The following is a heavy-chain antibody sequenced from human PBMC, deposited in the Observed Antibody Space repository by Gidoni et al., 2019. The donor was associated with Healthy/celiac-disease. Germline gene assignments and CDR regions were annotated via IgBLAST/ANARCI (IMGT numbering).Heavy chain of an antibody. Sequence: QLQLQESGPGLVKPSETLSLTCTVSGGSISRSSYYWGWIRQPPGKGREWIGSIYYSGSTYYNPSLKSRVTISVDTSKNQFSLKLSSVTAADTAVYYCARPSRITIFGVVDYWGQGTLVTVSS. J-gene: IGHJ4*02. CDR3: ARPSRITIFGVVDY. CDR1: GGSISRSSYY. CDR2: IYYSGST. D-gene: IGHD3-3*01. V-gene: IGHV4-39*01.